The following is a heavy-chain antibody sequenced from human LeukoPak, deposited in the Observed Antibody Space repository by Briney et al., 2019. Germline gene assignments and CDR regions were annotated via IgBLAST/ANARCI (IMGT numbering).Heavy chain of an antibody. D-gene: IGHD3-3*01. CDR3: ARGLRRYFDY. CDR2: IYYSGST. CDR1: GGSFSGYY. J-gene: IGHJ4*02. V-gene: IGHV4-59*01. Sequence: PSETLSLTCAVYGGSFSGYYWSWIRQPPGKGLEWIGYIYYSGSTNYNPSLKSRVTISVDTSKNQFSLKLSSVTAADTAVYYCARGLRRYFDYWGQGTLVTVSS.